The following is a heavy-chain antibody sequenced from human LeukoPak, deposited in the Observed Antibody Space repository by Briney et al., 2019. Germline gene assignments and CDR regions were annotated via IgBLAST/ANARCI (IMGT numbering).Heavy chain of an antibody. CDR2: ISYDGSNK. CDR3: AKERAAAGTSFDY. Sequence: GRSLRLSCAASGFTFSSYGMHWVRQAPGKGLEWVAVISYDGSNKYYADSVKGRFTISRDNSKNTLYPQMNSLRAEDTAVYYCAKERAAAGTSFDYWGQGTLVTVSS. V-gene: IGHV3-30*18. CDR1: GFTFSSYG. D-gene: IGHD6-13*01. J-gene: IGHJ4*02.